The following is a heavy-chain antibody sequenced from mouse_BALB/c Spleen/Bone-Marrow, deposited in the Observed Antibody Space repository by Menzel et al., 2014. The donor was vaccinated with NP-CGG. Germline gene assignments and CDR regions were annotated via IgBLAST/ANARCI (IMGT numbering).Heavy chain of an antibody. CDR1: GFTFSSFG. Sequence: EVQRVESGGGLVQPGGSRKLSCAASGFTFSSFGMHWVRQAPEKGLEWVAYISSGSSTIYYADTVKGRFTISRDNPKNTLFLQMTRLRSEDTAMYYCARSGIGYYYGSNSYAMDYWGQGTSVTVSS. CDR2: ISSGSSTI. V-gene: IGHV5-17*02. J-gene: IGHJ4*01. CDR3: ARSGIGYYYGSNSYAMDY. D-gene: IGHD1-1*01.